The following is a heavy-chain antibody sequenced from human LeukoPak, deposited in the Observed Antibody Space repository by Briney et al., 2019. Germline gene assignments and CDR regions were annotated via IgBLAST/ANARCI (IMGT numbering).Heavy chain of an antibody. Sequence: GGSLRLSCAASGYSFSSYEMNWVRQAPGKGLEWVSHSNRRGSTTYYADSVRGRFTISRDNAKNSLYLQMNSLRAEDTAVYYCAREGHTTGWPPFDFWGQGTLVTVSS. CDR2: SNRRGSTT. CDR1: GYSFSSYE. J-gene: IGHJ4*02. D-gene: IGHD2/OR15-2a*01. V-gene: IGHV3-48*03. CDR3: AREGHTTGWPPFDF.